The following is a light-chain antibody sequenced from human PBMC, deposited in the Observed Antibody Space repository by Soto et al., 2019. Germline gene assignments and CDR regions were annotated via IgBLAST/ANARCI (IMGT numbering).Light chain of an antibody. CDR2: GAS. CDR3: QQYDNSTIT. Sequence: EIVLTQSPGISSLSPGERASLSCGASQSISSSFLAWYQQKPGQAPRLLIYGASSRATGIPDRFSGTGSETDFTLTISRLETEDFAVYYCQQYDNSTITFGQGTRLEIK. CDR1: QSISSSF. V-gene: IGKV3-20*01. J-gene: IGKJ5*01.